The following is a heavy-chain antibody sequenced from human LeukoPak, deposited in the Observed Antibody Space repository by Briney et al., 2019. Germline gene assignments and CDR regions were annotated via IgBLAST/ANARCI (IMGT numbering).Heavy chain of an antibody. CDR1: GFTFDDYA. Sequence: GRSLRLSCAASGFTFDDYAMHWVRQAPGKGLEWVSGISWNSGSIGYADSVKGRFTISRDNAKNSLYLQMNSLRAEDTALYYCAKDSRYYGSGSFDYWGQGTLVTVSS. CDR3: AKDSRYYGSGSFDY. V-gene: IGHV3-9*01. J-gene: IGHJ4*02. CDR2: ISWNSGSI. D-gene: IGHD3-10*01.